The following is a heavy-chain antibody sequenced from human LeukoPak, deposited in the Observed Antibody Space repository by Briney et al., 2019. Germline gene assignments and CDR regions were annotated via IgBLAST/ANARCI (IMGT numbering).Heavy chain of an antibody. D-gene: IGHD2-8*01. V-gene: IGHV4-59*01. J-gene: IGHJ5*02. CDR2: IYYSGST. Sequence: PSETLSLTCTVSGGSISSYYWGWIRQPPGKGLEWIGYIYYSGSTNYNPSLKSRVTISVDTSKNQFSLKLSSVTAADTAVYYCARDLQLYAGFDPWGQGTLVTVSS. CDR1: GGSISSYY. CDR3: ARDLQLYAGFDP.